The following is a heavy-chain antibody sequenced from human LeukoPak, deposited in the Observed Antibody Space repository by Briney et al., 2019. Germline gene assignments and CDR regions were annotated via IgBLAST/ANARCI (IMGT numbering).Heavy chain of an antibody. J-gene: IGHJ4*02. Sequence: SQTLSLTCTGSGGSISSGSYYWSWIRQPAGKGREWIGRIYTSGSTNYNPSLKSRVTISVDTSKNQFSLKLSSVTAADTAVYYCARLIAAAGILFWDYWGQGTLVTVSS. D-gene: IGHD6-13*01. CDR1: GGSISSGSYY. CDR2: IYTSGST. V-gene: IGHV4-61*02. CDR3: ARLIAAAGILFWDY.